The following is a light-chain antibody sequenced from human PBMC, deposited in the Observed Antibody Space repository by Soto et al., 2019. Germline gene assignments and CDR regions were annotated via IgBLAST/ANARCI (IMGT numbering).Light chain of an antibody. CDR2: DAS. V-gene: IGKV3-20*01. J-gene: IGKJ5*01. Sequence: EIVLTQSPGILYLSPGDRATLSCGASQTISSGFLAWYQQKVGQAPRLLIYDASNRATGVPDRFSGSGSGTDFTLTISRLEPEDFAVYYCQQYGSSPITFGQGTRLEI. CDR1: QTISSGF. CDR3: QQYGSSPIT.